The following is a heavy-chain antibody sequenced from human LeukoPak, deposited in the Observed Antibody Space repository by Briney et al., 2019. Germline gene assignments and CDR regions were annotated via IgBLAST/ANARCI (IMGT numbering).Heavy chain of an antibody. V-gene: IGHV4-61*02. CDR3: ARGVATVTYHYFDY. CDR1: GGSISSGSYY. D-gene: IGHD4-17*01. CDR2: IYTSGST. Sequence: SETLSLTCTVSGGSISSGSYYWSWIRQPAGKGLEWIGRIYTSGSTNYNPSLKSRVTISVDTSKNQFSLKLSSVTAADTAVYYCARGVATVTYHYFDYWGQGTLVTVSS. J-gene: IGHJ4*02.